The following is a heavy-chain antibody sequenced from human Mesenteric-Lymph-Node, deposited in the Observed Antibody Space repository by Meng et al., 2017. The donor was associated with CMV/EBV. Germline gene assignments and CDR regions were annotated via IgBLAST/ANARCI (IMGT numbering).Heavy chain of an antibody. CDR3: ARDRGTYCGGDCNYFFDY. CDR2: ISPYNGDT. V-gene: IGHV1-18*01. J-gene: IGHJ4*02. D-gene: IGHD2-21*01. CDR1: GYTFIKYG. Sequence: ASVKVSCKASGYTFIKYGISWVRQAPGQGLEWMGWISPYNGDTNYAEGLRGRVTLTTDTSTGTAYMELRSLRSDDTAVYYCARDRGTYCGGDCNYFFDYWGQGTLVTVSS.